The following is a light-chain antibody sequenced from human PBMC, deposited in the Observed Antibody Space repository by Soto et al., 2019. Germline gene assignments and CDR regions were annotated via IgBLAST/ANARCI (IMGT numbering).Light chain of an antibody. J-gene: IGLJ1*01. V-gene: IGLV2-14*03. CDR1: SSDVGGYNY. CDR2: DVS. CDR3: SSSTASSTYV. Sequence: QSALTQPASVSGSPGQSITIYCTGTSSDVGGYNYVSWYQHHPGKAPKLMIFDVSNRPSGVSNRFSGSKSGNTASLTISGLQAEVEADYYCSSSTASSTYVFGAGTKLTVL.